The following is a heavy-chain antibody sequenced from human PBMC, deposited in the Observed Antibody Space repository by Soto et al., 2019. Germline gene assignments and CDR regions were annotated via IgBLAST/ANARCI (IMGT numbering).Heavy chain of an antibody. J-gene: IGHJ5*02. V-gene: IGHV4-61*08. CDR3: ARLVWSYGTWFDP. CDR2: IYYSGST. CDR1: GGSISSGGYY. D-gene: IGHD5-18*01. Sequence: SETLSLTCTVSGGSISSGGYYWYWIRQHPGKGLEWIGYIYYSGSTNYNPSLKSRVTISVDTSKNQFSLKLSSVTAADTAVYYCARLVWSYGTWFDPWGQGTLVTVSS.